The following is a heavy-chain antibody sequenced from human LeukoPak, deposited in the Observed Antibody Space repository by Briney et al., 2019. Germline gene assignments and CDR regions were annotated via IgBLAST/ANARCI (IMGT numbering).Heavy chain of an antibody. CDR3: ARGRTYTDY. J-gene: IGHJ4*02. D-gene: IGHD3-16*01. CDR1: GFTFNSYA. Sequence: GGSLRLSCAASGFTFNSYAMSWVRQAPGKGLEWVSSIGGSGAITYYADSVKGRFSISRDNSKNTLYLQMNSLSADDTAVYYCARGRTYTDYWGQGTLVTVSS. V-gene: IGHV3-23*01. CDR2: IGGSGAIT.